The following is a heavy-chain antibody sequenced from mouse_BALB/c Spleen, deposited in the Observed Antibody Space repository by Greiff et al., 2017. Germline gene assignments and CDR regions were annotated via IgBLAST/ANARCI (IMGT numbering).Heavy chain of an antibody. J-gene: IGHJ1*01. CDR3: ARAEDFDV. Sequence: EVKLMESGGGLVKPGGSLKLSCAASGFTFSSYAMSWVRQTPEKRLEWVATISSGGSYTYYPDSVTGRFTISRDNAKNTLYLQMSSLRSEDTAMYYCARAEDFDVWGAGTTVTVSS. V-gene: IGHV5-9-1*01. CDR1: GFTFSSYA. CDR2: ISSGGSYT.